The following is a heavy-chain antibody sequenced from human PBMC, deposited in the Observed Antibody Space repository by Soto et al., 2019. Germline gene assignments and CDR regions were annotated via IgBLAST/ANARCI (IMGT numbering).Heavy chain of an antibody. Sequence: QLQLVQSGAEVKRTGSTVTVSCKALGNTFTYRYLHWVRQAPVPALEWMGWITPFSGDVHYAQKFQDRVTTTKDRSINTAYMRMGSLRPEDTAMYYCASGGAGSGPFTWELPDHWGQGTLVTVSS. J-gene: IGHJ4*02. V-gene: IGHV1-45*02. CDR2: ITPFSGDV. CDR1: GNTFTYRY. CDR3: ASGGAGSGPFTWELPDH. D-gene: IGHD1-26*01.